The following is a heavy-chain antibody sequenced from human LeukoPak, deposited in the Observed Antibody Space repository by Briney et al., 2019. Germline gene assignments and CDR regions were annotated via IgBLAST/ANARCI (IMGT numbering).Heavy chain of an antibody. CDR1: GFTFDDYG. Sequence: GGSLRLSCAASGFTFDDYGMHWVRQAPGKGLEWVSGISWNSGSIGYADSVKGRFTISRDNAKNSLYLQMNSLRPEDTAFYYCAKDTSSTWSLGWFDPWGQGTLVTVSS. V-gene: IGHV3-9*01. D-gene: IGHD6-13*01. CDR3: AKDTSSTWSLGWFDP. J-gene: IGHJ5*02. CDR2: ISWNSGSI.